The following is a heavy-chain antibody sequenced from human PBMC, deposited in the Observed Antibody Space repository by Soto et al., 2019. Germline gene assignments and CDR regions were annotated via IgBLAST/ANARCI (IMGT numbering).Heavy chain of an antibody. J-gene: IGHJ3*02. Sequence: PGGSLRLSCAASGFTFSSYAMSWVRQAPGKGLEWVSAISGSGGSTYYADYVKGRFTISRDNSKNTLYLQMNSLRAEDTAVYYCAKELKYSLYDVLPRYDAFDIWGQGTMVTVSS. V-gene: IGHV3-23*01. CDR2: ISGSGGST. CDR3: AKELKYSLYDVLPRYDAFDI. CDR1: GFTFSSYA. D-gene: IGHD3-10*01.